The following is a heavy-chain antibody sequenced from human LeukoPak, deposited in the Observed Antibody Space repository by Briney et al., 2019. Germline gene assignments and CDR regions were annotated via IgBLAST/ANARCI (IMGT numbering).Heavy chain of an antibody. J-gene: IGHJ4*02. CDR2: ISAGAGTT. D-gene: IGHD4/OR15-4a*01. Sequence: PGGSLRLSCAASGFTFSNNAMSWVRQAPGKGLEWVSGISAGAGTTYYADSVKGRFTISRDNSKNTLYLQLNSLRTEDTAIYYCAKDANYLRSGSFFIPFDYWGQGTLVTVHS. V-gene: IGHV3-23*01. CDR1: GFTFSNNA. CDR3: AKDANYLRSGSFFIPFDY.